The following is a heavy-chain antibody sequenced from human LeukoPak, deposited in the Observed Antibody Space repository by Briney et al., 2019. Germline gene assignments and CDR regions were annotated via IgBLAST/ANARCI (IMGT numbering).Heavy chain of an antibody. J-gene: IGHJ4*02. CDR2: IGGSGGST. D-gene: IGHD3-22*01. CDR1: GFTFSSHA. V-gene: IGHV3-23*01. CDR3: ARQSGGFYGSSGYYSDS. Sequence: GGSLRPSCAGSGFTFSSHAMTWVRQAPGKGLEWVSAIGGSGGSTYYADSVKGRFTISRDNSKNTLYLQMNSLRAEDTAVYFCARQSGGFYGSSGYYSDSWGQGTLVTVSS.